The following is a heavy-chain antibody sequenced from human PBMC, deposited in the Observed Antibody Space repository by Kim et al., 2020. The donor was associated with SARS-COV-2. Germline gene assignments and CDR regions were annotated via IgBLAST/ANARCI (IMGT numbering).Heavy chain of an antibody. J-gene: IGHJ6*02. CDR2: NANT. V-gene: IGHV1-3*01. CDR3: ARNRGMDV. Sequence: NANTKYSQKFQDRVTITRDTSASTAYMELSSLRSEDTAMYYCARNRGMDVWGQGTTVTVSS.